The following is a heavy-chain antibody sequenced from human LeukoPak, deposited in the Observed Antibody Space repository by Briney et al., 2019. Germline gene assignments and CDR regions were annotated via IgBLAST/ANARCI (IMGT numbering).Heavy chain of an antibody. J-gene: IGHJ4*02. CDR2: ISNSVST. CDR3: VATERWLQWDY. CDR1: GASISSYY. V-gene: IGHV4-4*08. Sequence: SETLSLTCTVSGASISSYYWSWIRQPPGKVLEWIAFISNSVSTNYNPSLKSRVTISLDTSRKQLSLRLSSVIAADTAVYYCVATERWLQWDYWGQGTLVTVSS. D-gene: IGHD5-24*01.